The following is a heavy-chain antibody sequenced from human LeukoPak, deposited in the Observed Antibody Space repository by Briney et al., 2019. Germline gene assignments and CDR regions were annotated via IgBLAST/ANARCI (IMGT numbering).Heavy chain of an antibody. D-gene: IGHD2/OR15-2a*01. Sequence: GGSLRLSCAASGFTFSSHAMNCVRQAPGQGLEWVSGISDSGDTTHYADSVKGRFTISRDNSKKTLFLQVNSLRAEEADVCYCANADGMNMDFWGQEPLITVS. V-gene: IGHV3-23*01. CDR2: ISDSGDTT. CDR3: ANADGMNMDF. J-gene: IGHJ4*02. CDR1: GFTFSSHA.